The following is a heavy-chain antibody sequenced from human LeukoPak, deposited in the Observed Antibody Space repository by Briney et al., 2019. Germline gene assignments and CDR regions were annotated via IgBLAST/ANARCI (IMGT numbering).Heavy chain of an antibody. CDR3: AKDQSSSWPLEYFQH. D-gene: IGHD2-2*01. Sequence: VGALRLSCAASGLTFDEYVMHWVRQAPGKGLEWVSLVSGDGGSTYYADSVKGRFPITRDNSKNSLYLQMNSLRTEDTALYYCAKDQSSSWPLEYFQHWGQGTLVTVSS. V-gene: IGHV3-43*02. CDR1: GLTFDEYV. J-gene: IGHJ1*01. CDR2: VSGDGGST.